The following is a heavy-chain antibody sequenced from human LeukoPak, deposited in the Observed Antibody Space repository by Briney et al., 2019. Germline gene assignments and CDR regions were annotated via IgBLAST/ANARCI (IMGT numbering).Heavy chain of an antibody. CDR2: ISAYNGNT. V-gene: IGHV1-18*01. CDR3: ARDLVGIQLWDDAFDI. D-gene: IGHD5-18*01. Sequence: ASVKVSCKASGYTFTSYGISWVRQAPGQGVEWMGWISAYNGNTTYAQKLHGRVTMTTDTSTSTAYMELRSLRSDDTAVYYCARDLVGIQLWDDAFDIWGQGTMVTVSS. J-gene: IGHJ3*02. CDR1: GYTFTSYG.